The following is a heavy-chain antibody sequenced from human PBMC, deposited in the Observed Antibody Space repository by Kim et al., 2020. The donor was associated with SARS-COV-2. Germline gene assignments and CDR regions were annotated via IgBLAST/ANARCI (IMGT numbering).Heavy chain of an antibody. Sequence: GGSLRLSCAASGFTFSSYAINWVRQAPGKGLEWVAAISYDGSNKHYADSVKGRFTISRDDSKNTLYLQMNSLRVEDTAVYYCARAGYSDYGEDYWGQGTLVTVSS. D-gene: IGHD1-26*01. CDR2: ISYDGSNK. V-gene: IGHV3-30-3*01. CDR1: GFTFSSYA. J-gene: IGHJ4*02. CDR3: ARAGYSDYGEDY.